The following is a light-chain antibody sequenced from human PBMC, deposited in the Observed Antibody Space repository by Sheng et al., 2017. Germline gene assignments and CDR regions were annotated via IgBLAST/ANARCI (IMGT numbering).Light chain of an antibody. CDR3: AAWDDSLNGAV. Sequence: QSVLTQPPSVSGAPGQRVTISCTGSSSNIGAGYDVHWYQQLPGTAPKLLIYRNNNRPSGVPDRFSGSKSGTSASLAISGLQSEDEADYYCAAWDDSLNGAVFGGGTQLTVL. CDR1: SSNIGAGYD. J-gene: IGLJ7*01. V-gene: IGLV1-40*01. CDR2: RNN.